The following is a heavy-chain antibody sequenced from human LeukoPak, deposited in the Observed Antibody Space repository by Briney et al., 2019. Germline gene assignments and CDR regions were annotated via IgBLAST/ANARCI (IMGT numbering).Heavy chain of an antibody. J-gene: IGHJ6*02. CDR3: ARGRPEDV. Sequence: PSETLSLTCTVSGGSISSFYWSWIRKSPGKGLEWIGHVYHSGSTNYNPSLKTRVTISVDTSKNQFSLKLSSVTAADTAVYYCARGRPEDVWGQGTTVTVSS. CDR1: GGSISSFY. V-gene: IGHV4-59*01. CDR2: VYHSGST.